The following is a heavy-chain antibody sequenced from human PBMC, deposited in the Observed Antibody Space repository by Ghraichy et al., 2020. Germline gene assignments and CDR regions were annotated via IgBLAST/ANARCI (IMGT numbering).Heavy chain of an antibody. Sequence: GGSLRLSCAASGFTFSTYSMNWVRQAPGKGLEWVSSISSSSSYIYYADSVKGRFTISRDNAKNSLYLQMNSLRAEDTAVYYCVREKMDTAMGSFDYWGQGTLVTVSS. J-gene: IGHJ4*02. D-gene: IGHD5-18*01. CDR3: VREKMDTAMGSFDY. V-gene: IGHV3-21*01. CDR1: GFTFSTYS. CDR2: ISSSSSYI.